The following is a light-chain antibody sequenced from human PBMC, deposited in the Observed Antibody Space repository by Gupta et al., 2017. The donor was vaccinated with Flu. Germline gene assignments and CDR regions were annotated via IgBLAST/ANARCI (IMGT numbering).Light chain of an antibody. CDR3: QQYGSSL. J-gene: IGKJ2*01. CDR2: GAS. V-gene: IGKV3-20*01. Sequence: YGARHQLYPCQAHRLLIYGASSRATGIADRFSGSGSGTDFTLTISRLEPEDFAVYYCQQYGSSLFGQGTKLEIK. CDR1: Y.